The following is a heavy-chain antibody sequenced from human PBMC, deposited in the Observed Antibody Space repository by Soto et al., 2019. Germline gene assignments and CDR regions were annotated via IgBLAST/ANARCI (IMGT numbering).Heavy chain of an antibody. J-gene: IGHJ6*02. CDR2: IYSGGST. CDR3: ARMGVTTYYYYGMDV. D-gene: IGHD4-4*01. V-gene: IGHV3-53*01. CDR1: GFTVSSNY. Sequence: GGSLRLSCAASGFTVSSNYMSWVRQAPGKGLEWVSVIYSGGSTYYADSVKGRFTISRDNSKNTLYLQMNSLRAEDTAVYYCARMGVTTYYYYGMDVWGQGTTVTVSS.